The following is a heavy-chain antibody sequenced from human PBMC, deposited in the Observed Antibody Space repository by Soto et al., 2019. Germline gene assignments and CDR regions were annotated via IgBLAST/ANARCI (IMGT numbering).Heavy chain of an antibody. Sequence: PGGALRLSCAASGCTFINAWMTWGRQAPGKGLQWVARIRSKSDGGTTDYGAPVTGRFTISRDDSKDTLYLQMNSLKSDDTAVYYCPTDLLGAAGTGRDYWGQGTLVTVSS. CDR3: PTDLLGAAGTGRDY. CDR2: IRSKSDGGTT. D-gene: IGHD6-13*01. CDR1: GCTFINAW. V-gene: IGHV3-15*01. J-gene: IGHJ4*02.